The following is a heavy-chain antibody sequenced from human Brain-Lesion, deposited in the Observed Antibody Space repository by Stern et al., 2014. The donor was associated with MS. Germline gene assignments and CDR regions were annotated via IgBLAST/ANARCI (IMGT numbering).Heavy chain of an antibody. D-gene: IGHD2-2*01. Sequence: VQLQESGPGLVKPSQTLSLSCTVSGGSISSGGYYWSWIRQPAGKGLEWIGRIFNSGSTSYTPSLKSGVTISIDTSKNQFSLRLNSMTAADTAVYYCARGRVVPGFQYYATDVWGQGTTVIVSS. CDR3: ARGRVVPGFQYYATDV. CDR1: GGSISSGGYY. CDR2: IFNSGST. J-gene: IGHJ6*02. V-gene: IGHV4-61*02.